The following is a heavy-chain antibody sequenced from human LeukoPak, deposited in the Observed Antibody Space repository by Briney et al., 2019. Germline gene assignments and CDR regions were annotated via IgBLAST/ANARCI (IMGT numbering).Heavy chain of an antibody. V-gene: IGHV3-74*01. CDR2: INTDGSSI. D-gene: IGHD2-2*01. CDR3: AKDLPTAYFDY. CDR1: GFIFSDYW. J-gene: IGHJ4*02. Sequence: PGGSLRLSCGVSGFIFSDYWMHWVRQVPGKGLLWVARINTDGSSISYADSVKGRFTISRDNSKNTLYLQMNSLRAEDTAVYYCAKDLPTAYFDYWGLGTLVTVSS.